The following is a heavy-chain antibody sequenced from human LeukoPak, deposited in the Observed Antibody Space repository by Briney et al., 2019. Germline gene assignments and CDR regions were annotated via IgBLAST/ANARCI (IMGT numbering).Heavy chain of an antibody. J-gene: IGHJ4*02. CDR2: ISGSGGST. V-gene: IGHV3-23*01. CDR1: GFTFSSYA. Sequence: GSLRLSCAASGFTFSSYAMSWVRQAPGKGLEWVSAISGSGGSTYYADSVKGRFTISRDNSKNTLYPQMNSLRAEDTAVYYCAKDCSGGSCSFDYWGQGTLVTVSS. D-gene: IGHD2-15*01. CDR3: AKDCSGGSCSFDY.